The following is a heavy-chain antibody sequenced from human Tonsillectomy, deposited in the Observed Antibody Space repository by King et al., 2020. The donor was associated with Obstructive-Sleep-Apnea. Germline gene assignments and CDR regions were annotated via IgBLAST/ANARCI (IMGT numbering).Heavy chain of an antibody. CDR2: IYSGGST. CDR1: FTVSSNY. Sequence: VQLVESGGGLVQPGGSLRLSCGFTVSSNYMSWVRQAPGKGLEWVSVIYSGGSTYYADSVKGRFTISRDISNNTLYLQMNSLRAEDTAVYYCASAPFIWTDYEQSWYFDLWRRGPLVPVSS. D-gene: IGHD3/OR15-3a*01. J-gene: IGHJ2*01. V-gene: IGHV3-66*01. CDR3: ASAPFIWTDYEQSWYFDL.